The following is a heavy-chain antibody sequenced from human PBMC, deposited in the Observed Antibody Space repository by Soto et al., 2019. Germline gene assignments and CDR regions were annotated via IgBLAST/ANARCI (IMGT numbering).Heavy chain of an antibody. J-gene: IGHJ4*02. CDR2: IIPMFGTP. Sequence: QVQLVQSGAEVKKPGSSVKVSCKVSGGPFSSYAISWVRQAPGQGLEWMGVIIPMFGTPNYAQKFQDRFSSTADESTTPAYMELTSLRSEDTAVYYCANIVVIGPTPSDYGGQGTLVIVSS. V-gene: IGHV1-69*12. CDR3: ANIVVIGPTPSDY. CDR1: GGPFSSYA. D-gene: IGHD2-21*01.